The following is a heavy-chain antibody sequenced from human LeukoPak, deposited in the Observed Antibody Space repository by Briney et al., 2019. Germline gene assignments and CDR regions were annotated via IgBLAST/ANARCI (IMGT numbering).Heavy chain of an antibody. Sequence: GGSLRLSCVASGFTFSSYCMSWVRQAPGKGLEWMGIIYPGDSDTKYSPSFQGQVTISADKSINIAYLQWSSLKASDTAIYYCARRGHYGSGSYRYLDYWGQGTLVTASS. CDR1: GFTFSSYC. CDR3: ARRGHYGSGSYRYLDY. CDR2: IYPGDSDT. D-gene: IGHD3-10*01. J-gene: IGHJ4*02. V-gene: IGHV5-51*01.